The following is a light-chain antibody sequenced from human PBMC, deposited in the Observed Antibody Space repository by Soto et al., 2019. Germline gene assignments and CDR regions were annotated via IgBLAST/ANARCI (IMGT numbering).Light chain of an antibody. CDR1: QGIKNY. CDR2: AAS. CDR3: QQLNRYPLT. Sequence: DMHLTQSPSLLCASVRDRVTMTCRASQGIKNYLSWYQQKPGIAPKLLIYAASTLQSGVPSRFSGSGSGTEFSLTISSLQPEDFATYYCQQLNRYPLTFGGGTKVDIK. J-gene: IGKJ4*01. V-gene: IGKV1-9*01.